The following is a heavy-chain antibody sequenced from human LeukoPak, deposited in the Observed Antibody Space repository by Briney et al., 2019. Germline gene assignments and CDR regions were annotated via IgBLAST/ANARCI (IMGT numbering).Heavy chain of an antibody. CDR3: AKDPTTVTTKWFVSAFDI. D-gene: IGHD4-17*01. CDR1: GFTFSSYA. CDR2: ISGSGGST. Sequence: GGSLRLSCAASGFTFSSYAMSWVRQAPGKGLEWVSAISGSGGSTYYADSVKGRFAISRDNSKNTLYLQMNSLRAEDTAVYYCAKDPTTVTTKWFVSAFDIWGQGTMVTVSS. J-gene: IGHJ3*02. V-gene: IGHV3-23*01.